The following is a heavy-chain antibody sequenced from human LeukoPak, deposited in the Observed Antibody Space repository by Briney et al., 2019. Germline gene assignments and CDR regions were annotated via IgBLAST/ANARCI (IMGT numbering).Heavy chain of an antibody. CDR2: ISSSGSTI. V-gene: IGHV3-11*01. CDR3: ARDLGYGGKSAGY. D-gene: IGHD4-23*01. Sequence: GGSLRLSCAASGFTFSDYYMIWIRQAPGKVLEWGSYISSSGSTIYYADSVKGRFTISRDNAKNSLYLQMNSLRAEDTAVYYCARDLGYGGKSAGYWGQGTLVTASS. CDR1: GFTFSDYY. J-gene: IGHJ4*02.